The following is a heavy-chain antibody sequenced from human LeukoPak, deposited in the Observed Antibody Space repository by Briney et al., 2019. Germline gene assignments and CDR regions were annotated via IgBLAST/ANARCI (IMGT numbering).Heavy chain of an antibody. CDR1: GGTFSSYA. V-gene: IGHV1-69*05. CDR3: ASAGSSNLRCAY. CDR2: IIPIFGTA. Sequence: SVKFSCKASGGTFSSYAISWVRQAPGQGLEWMGGIIPIFGTANYAQKFQGRVTITTDESTSTAYMELSSLRSEDTAVYYCASAGSSNLRCAYWGQGTLVTVSS. D-gene: IGHD2-15*01. J-gene: IGHJ4*02.